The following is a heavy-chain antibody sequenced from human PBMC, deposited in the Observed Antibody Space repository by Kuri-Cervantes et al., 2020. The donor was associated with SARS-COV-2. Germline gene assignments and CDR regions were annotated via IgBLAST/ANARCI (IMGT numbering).Heavy chain of an antibody. V-gene: IGHV1-18*01. CDR1: GYTFTSYG. J-gene: IGHJ4*02. D-gene: IGHD3-10*01. CDR3: ARPVYGSGSYIFDY. CDR2: ISAYNGNT. Sequence: ASVKVSCKASGYTFTSYGISWVRQAPGQGLEWMGWISAYNGNTNYAQKLQGRVTMTTDTSTSTAYMELRSLRSDDTAVYYCARPVYGSGSYIFDYWGQGTLVTVSS.